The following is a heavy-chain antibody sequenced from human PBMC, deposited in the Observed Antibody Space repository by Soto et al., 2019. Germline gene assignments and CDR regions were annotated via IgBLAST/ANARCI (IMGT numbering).Heavy chain of an antibody. CDR1: GFTFTSYG. CDR2: IIPVFGTI. J-gene: IGHJ4*02. CDR3: ARDPRIYCTSASCHSYFDY. V-gene: IGHV1-69*01. D-gene: IGHD2-2*01. Sequence: QLQLVQSGAEVKQPGSSVKVSCKASGFTFTSYGITWVRQAPGQGLEWLGGIIPVFGTINNAQKFQGRVTITADESTATAYMELTSLTSEDTAVYFCARDPRIYCTSASCHSYFDYWGQGTLVTVSS.